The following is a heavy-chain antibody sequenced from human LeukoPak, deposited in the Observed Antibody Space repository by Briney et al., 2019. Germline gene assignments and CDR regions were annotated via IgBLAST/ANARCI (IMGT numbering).Heavy chain of an antibody. Sequence: GASVKVSCKASGYTFTSHGISWVRQAPGQGLEWMGWISAYNGNTNYAQKFQGRVTITADESTSTAYMELSSLRSEDTAVYYCARDSDGFDYWGQGTLVTVSS. J-gene: IGHJ4*02. CDR3: ARDSDGFDY. CDR1: GYTFTSHG. CDR2: ISAYNGNT. V-gene: IGHV1-18*01. D-gene: IGHD5-24*01.